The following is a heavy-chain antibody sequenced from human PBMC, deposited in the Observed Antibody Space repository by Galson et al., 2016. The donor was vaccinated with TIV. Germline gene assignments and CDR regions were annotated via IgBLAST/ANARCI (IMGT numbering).Heavy chain of an antibody. CDR2: GHHSGIT. J-gene: IGHJ3*02. Sequence: LTCAVSSYSIGSGFFWGWIRQTPGKGLEWIATGHHSGITYYNPSLKSRVAMSLDTSNNQFFLRLNSVTAADRAVYFCARHEGGAFDIWGQGTMVTVSS. CDR3: ARHEGGAFDI. V-gene: IGHV4-38-2*01. CDR1: SYSIGSGFF.